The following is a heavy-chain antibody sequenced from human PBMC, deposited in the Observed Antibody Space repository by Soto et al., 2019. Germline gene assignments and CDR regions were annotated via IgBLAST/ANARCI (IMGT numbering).Heavy chain of an antibody. CDR3: ARGSYYYGTGSNLQFGPYEN. CDR1: GVTMTYGGYS. J-gene: IGHJ4*02. CDR2: IYSSGTT. Sequence: SETLSLTCTVSGVTMTYGGYSWSWIRQSPGKGLEWLGCIYSSGTTNYNPSLNSRVTISVDASKGQFSLKLSSVTAADTAVYFCARGSYYYGTGSNLQFGPYENWGQGTLVTVSS. D-gene: IGHD3-10*01. V-gene: IGHV4-61*08.